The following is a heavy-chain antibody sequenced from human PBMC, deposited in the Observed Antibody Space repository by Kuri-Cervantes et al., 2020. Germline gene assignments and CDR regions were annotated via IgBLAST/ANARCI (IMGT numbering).Heavy chain of an antibody. CDR3: ARLAMRWYGPAYYYYYGMDV. J-gene: IGHJ6*02. V-gene: IGHV1-8*01. Sequence: ASVKVSCRASGYTFTSYDINWVRQATGQGLEWMGWMNPNSGNTGYAQKFQGRVTTTRNTSISTAYMELSSLRSEDTAVYYCARLAMRWYGPAYYYYYGMDVWGQGTTVTVSS. CDR1: GYTFTSYD. CDR2: MNPNSGNT. D-gene: IGHD5-24*01.